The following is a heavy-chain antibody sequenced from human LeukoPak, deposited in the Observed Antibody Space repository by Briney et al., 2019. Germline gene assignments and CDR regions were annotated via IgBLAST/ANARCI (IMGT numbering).Heavy chain of an antibody. CDR3: ARHYYTDPFYY. CDR1: GGTLNTYH. D-gene: IGHD3-22*01. CDR2: VFFSGST. J-gene: IGHJ4*02. V-gene: IGHV4-59*08. Sequence: SETLSLTCTVSGGTLNTYHWSWIRQPPGKGLEWVGYVFFSGSTRYNPSLKSRVTISVDTSKIQFSLKLNSVTAADTAVYYRARHYYTDPFYYWGQGTLVTVS.